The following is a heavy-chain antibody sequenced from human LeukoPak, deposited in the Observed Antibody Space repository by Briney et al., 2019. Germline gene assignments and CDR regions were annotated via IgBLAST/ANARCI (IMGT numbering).Heavy chain of an antibody. V-gene: IGHV3-53*01. J-gene: IGHJ4*02. D-gene: IGHD6-13*01. Sequence: GGSLRLSCAASGFTVNSNYLSWVRQAPGKGLEWVSTLYNTGNTYYANSVKRRFSIPRDNSKNTLFLQMNSLRAEDTAVYYCARLTPAAGRLYFVDWGPGTLVTVSS. CDR3: ARLTPAAGRLYFVD. CDR2: LYNTGNT. CDR1: GFTVNSNY.